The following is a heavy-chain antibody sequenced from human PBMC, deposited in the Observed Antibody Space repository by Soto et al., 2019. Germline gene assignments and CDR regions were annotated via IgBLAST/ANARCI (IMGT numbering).Heavy chain of an antibody. CDR2: IYYSGST. D-gene: IGHD3-10*01. V-gene: IGHV4-31*03. CDR1: GGSISSGGYY. J-gene: IGHJ5*02. CDR3: ARQDPTTGWFGELLQKTFNWFDP. Sequence: SETLSLTCTVSGGSISSGGYYWSWIRQHPGKGLEWIGYIYYSGSTYYNPSLKSRVTISVDTSKNQFSLKLSSVTAADTAVYCCARQDPTTGWFGELLQKTFNWFDPWGQGTLVTVSS.